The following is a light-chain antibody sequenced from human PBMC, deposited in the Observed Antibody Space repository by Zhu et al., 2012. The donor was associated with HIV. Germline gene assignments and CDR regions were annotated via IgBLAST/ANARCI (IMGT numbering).Light chain of an antibody. J-gene: IGKJ4*01. Sequence: EIVMTQSPATLSVSPGERATLSCRASQSIGSYLAWYQQKPGQAPRLLMYDASNRATGISARFSGSGSGTDFTLTISSLEPEDFAVYYCQQRNSNWFTFGGGTKVEIK. CDR2: DAS. CDR3: QQRNSNWFT. V-gene: IGKV3-11*01. CDR1: QSIGSY.